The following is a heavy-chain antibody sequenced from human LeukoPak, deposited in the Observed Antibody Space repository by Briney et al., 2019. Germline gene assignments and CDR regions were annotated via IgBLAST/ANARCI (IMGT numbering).Heavy chain of an antibody. V-gene: IGHV1-69*01. CDR2: IIPIFGTA. Sequence: ASVTVSCKASGGTFSSYAISWVRQAPGQGLEWMGGIIPIFGTANYAQKFQGRVTITADESTSTAYMELSSLRSEDTAVYYCARDYYDILTGYQYYFDYWGQGTLVTVSS. CDR1: GGTFSSYA. CDR3: ARDYYDILTGYQYYFDY. D-gene: IGHD3-9*01. J-gene: IGHJ4*02.